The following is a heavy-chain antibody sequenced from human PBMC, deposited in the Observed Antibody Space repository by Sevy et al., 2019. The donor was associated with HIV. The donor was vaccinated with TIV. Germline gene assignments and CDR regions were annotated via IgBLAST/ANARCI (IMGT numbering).Heavy chain of an antibody. CDR1: GGSFSGYY. CDR3: ARGIRGKGDY. Sequence: SETLSLTCAVYGGSFSGYYWSWIRQPPGKGLEWIGEINHSGSTNYNPSLKSRVTISVDTSKNQFSLKLSSVTAADTAVYYCARGIRGKGDYWGQGTLVTVS. J-gene: IGHJ4*02. D-gene: IGHD3-16*01. V-gene: IGHV4-34*01. CDR2: INHSGST.